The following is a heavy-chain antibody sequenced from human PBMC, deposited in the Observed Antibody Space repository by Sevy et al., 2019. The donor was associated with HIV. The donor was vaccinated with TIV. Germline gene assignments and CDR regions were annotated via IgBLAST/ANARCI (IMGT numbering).Heavy chain of an antibody. J-gene: IGHJ4*02. CDR1: GFTFSNFG. CDR3: ARDLAGPGRRYFDY. D-gene: IGHD6-13*01. CDR2: IRYDGSDK. Sequence: GGSLRLSCTASGFTFSNFGMHWVRQVPGKGLEWVTFIRYDGSDKYYAASVKGRFTISRDDSKNTLYLQMDSLRAEDTAIYYCARDLAGPGRRYFDYWGQGTLVTVSS. V-gene: IGHV3-30*02.